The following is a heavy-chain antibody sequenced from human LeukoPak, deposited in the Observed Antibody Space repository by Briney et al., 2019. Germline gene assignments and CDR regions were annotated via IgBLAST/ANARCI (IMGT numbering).Heavy chain of an antibody. V-gene: IGHV4-34*01. CDR2: INHSGST. CDR3: ARAAGYYDSSGYLKGFDY. CDR1: GGSFSGYY. J-gene: IGHJ4*02. Sequence: PSETLSLTCAVYGGSFSGYYWSWIRQPPGKGLEWIGEINHSGSTNYNPSLKSRVTISVDTSKNQFSLKLSSVTAADTAVYYCARAAGYYDSSGYLKGFDYWGQGTLVTVSS. D-gene: IGHD3-22*01.